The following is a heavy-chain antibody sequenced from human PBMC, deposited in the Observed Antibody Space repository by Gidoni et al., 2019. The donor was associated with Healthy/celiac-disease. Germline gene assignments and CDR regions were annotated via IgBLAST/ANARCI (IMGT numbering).Heavy chain of an antibody. J-gene: IGHJ5*02. CDR3: ARGVPPGRFDP. CDR2: INHSGST. D-gene: IGHD6-6*01. Sequence: QVQLQQWGAGLLKPSETLSLTCAVYGGSFSGYYWSWIRQPPGKGLEWIGEINHSGSTNYNPSLKSRVTISVDTSKNQFSLKLSSVTAADTAVYYCARGVPPGRFDPWGQGTLVTVSS. CDR1: GGSFSGYY. V-gene: IGHV4-34*01.